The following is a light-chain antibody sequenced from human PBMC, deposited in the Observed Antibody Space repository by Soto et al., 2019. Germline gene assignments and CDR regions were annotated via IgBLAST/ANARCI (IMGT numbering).Light chain of an antibody. J-gene: IGLJ1*01. CDR1: SSDVGGYNY. V-gene: IGLV2-14*01. CDR3: STYTSSSTQV. Sequence: QSVLTQPASVSGSPGQSITISCTGNSSDVGGYNYVSWYQQHPGKAPKLMIYDVSNRPSGVSNRFSGSKSGNTASLTISGLQAEDEADYYCSTYTSSSTQVFGTGTKVTV. CDR2: DVS.